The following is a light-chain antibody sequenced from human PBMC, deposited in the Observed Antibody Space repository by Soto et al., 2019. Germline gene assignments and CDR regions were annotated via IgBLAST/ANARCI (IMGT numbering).Light chain of an antibody. CDR2: DAS. CDR3: QQRSNWPLT. Sequence: EIVLTQSPATLSLSPGERDTISCRTSQSVSSYLAWYQQKPGQAPRLLIYDASNRATGFPARFSGSGSGTDFTLTISSLEPEDFAVYYCQQRSNWPLTFGPGTKVDIK. J-gene: IGKJ3*01. CDR1: QSVSSY. V-gene: IGKV3-11*01.